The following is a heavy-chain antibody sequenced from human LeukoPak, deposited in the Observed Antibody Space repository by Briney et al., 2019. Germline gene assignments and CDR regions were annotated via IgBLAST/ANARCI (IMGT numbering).Heavy chain of an antibody. CDR2: IRYDGSNK. V-gene: IGHV3-30*02. J-gene: IGHJ4*02. CDR1: GFTFSSYG. D-gene: IGHD1-26*01. CDR3: AKGRSIVGVTTFDY. Sequence: GGSLRLSCAASGFTFSSYGMHWVRQAPGKGLEWVAFIRYDGSNKYYADSVKGRFTISRDNSKNTLYLQMNSLRAEDTAVYYCAKGRSIVGVTTFDYWGQGTLVTVSS.